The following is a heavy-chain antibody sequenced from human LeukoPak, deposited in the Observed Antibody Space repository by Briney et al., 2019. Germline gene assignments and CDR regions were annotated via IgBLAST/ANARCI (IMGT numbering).Heavy chain of an antibody. D-gene: IGHD4-11*01. Sequence: PGGSLRLSCAASGFTVSSNYMSWVRQAPGKGLEWGSVVYSGGSTYYADSVKGRFTISRDNSKNMLYLQMNSLRAEDTAVYFCARSNCESCYRGVWYFFDYWGQGALVTVSS. CDR1: GFTVSSNY. V-gene: IGHV3-66*01. CDR2: VYSGGST. J-gene: IGHJ4*02. CDR3: ARSNCESCYRGVWYFFDY.